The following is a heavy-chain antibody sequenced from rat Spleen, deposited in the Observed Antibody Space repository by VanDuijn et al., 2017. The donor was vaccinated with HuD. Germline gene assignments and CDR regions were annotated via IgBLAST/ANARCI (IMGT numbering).Heavy chain of an antibody. CDR3: ASGIVAFDY. CDR1: GFSLTSYN. D-gene: IGHD1-8*01. V-gene: IGHV2-41*01. CDR2: IWNTGGT. Sequence: QVQLKESGPGLVQPSQTLSLTCTVAGFSLTSYNVHWVRQPPGKGLEWMGVIWNTGGTRYNSALKSRLSISKDTSKSQVFLKMDNLQTEDTAMYFCASGIVAFDYWGQGVMVTVSS. J-gene: IGHJ2*01.